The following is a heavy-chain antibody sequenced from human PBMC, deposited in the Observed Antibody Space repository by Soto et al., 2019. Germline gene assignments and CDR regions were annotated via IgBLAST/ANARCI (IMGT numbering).Heavy chain of an antibody. V-gene: IGHV1-3*01. D-gene: IGHD3-16*01. CDR1: GYTFTSYA. CDR3: AILRCFGEGMGFDP. CDR2: INAGNGNA. J-gene: IGHJ5*02. Sequence: GASVKVSCKASGYTFTSYAMHWVRQAPGQRLEWMGWINAGNGNAKYSQKFQGRVTITRDTSASTDYMELSSLRSEDTAVYSCAILRCFGEGMGFDPWGQGTLVTVSS.